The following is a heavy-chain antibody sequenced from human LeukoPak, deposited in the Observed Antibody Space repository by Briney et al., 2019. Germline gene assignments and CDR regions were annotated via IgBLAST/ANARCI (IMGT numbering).Heavy chain of an antibody. Sequence: SETLSLTCAVYGGSFSGYYWSWIRQPPGKGLEWIGEINHSGSTNYNPSLKSRVTISVDTSKNQFSLKLSSGTAADTAVYYCARPWKLTEFDPWGQGTLVTVSS. CDR2: INHSGST. CDR3: ARPWKLTEFDP. V-gene: IGHV4-34*01. D-gene: IGHD4-23*01. J-gene: IGHJ5*02. CDR1: GGSFSGYY.